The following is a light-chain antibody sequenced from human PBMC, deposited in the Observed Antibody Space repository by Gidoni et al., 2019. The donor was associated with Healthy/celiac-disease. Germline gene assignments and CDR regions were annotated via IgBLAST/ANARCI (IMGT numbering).Light chain of an antibody. J-gene: IGKJ1*01. Sequence: DIVMTQSPDPLPVSLGERATINCKSSQSILYSSNNKNYLAWYQQKPRQPPKLLIYWASTRESGVPDRFSGSGSGTDFTLTISSLQAEDVAVYYCQQYYSTPWTFGQGTKVEIK. V-gene: IGKV4-1*01. CDR2: WAS. CDR3: QQYYSTPWT. CDR1: QSILYSSNNKNY.